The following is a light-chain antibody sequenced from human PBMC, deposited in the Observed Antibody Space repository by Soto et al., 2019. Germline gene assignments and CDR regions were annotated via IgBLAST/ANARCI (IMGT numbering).Light chain of an antibody. V-gene: IGLV2-23*01. J-gene: IGLJ1*01. Sequence: QSALTQPASVSGSPEQSVTISCHGTRIDVGSYKVVTWYQLHPGKVPKVIIYETSKRPSGVSDRFSGSKSGNTASLTISGLQAEDEADYYCFSFTSTNTHVFGSGTKVTVL. CDR3: FSFTSTNTHV. CDR2: ETS. CDR1: RIDVGSYKV.